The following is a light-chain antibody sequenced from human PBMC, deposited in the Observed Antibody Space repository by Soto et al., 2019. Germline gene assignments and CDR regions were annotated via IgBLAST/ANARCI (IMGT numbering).Light chain of an antibody. Sequence: DIPMTPSPPSLSALVGYTVTITRRASPRISSWLAWYQQKPEKTPKSLIYAASSLQSGVPSRFSGSGSGTDFTLTISSLQPEDFATYYCQQYNSYPHTFGGGTKVNI. CDR2: AAS. J-gene: IGKJ4*01. CDR3: QQYNSYPHT. CDR1: PRISSW. V-gene: IGKV1D-16*01.